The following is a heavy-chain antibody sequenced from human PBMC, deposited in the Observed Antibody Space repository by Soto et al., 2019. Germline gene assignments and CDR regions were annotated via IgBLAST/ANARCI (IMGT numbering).Heavy chain of an antibody. CDR3: GRCRTDSYAMDV. Sequence: SGKVSFKESCYSFTSYGIPWVRQAPGQGPEWMGWISPYSGMTNYAQNVKGRVVMTTDISTNTVYLELRSLTSDDTAMYYCGRCRTDSYAMDVWGQGTTVTVSS. V-gene: IGHV1-18*01. CDR1: CYSFTSYG. CDR2: ISPYSGMT. D-gene: IGHD2-8*02. J-gene: IGHJ6*02.